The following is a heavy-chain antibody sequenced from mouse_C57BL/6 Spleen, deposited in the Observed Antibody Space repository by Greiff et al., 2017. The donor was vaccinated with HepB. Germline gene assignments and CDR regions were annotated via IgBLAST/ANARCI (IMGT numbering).Heavy chain of an antibody. J-gene: IGHJ2*01. Sequence: QVQLQQSGAELVRPGSSVKLSCKASGYTFTSYWMDWVKQRPGQGLEWIGNIYPSDSETHYNQKFKDKATLTVDKSSSTAYMQLSSLTSEDSAVYYCASSYYYGSSTYYFDYWGQGTTLTVSS. CDR3: ASSYYYGSSTYYFDY. CDR2: IYPSDSET. CDR1: GYTFTSYW. D-gene: IGHD1-1*01. V-gene: IGHV1-61*01.